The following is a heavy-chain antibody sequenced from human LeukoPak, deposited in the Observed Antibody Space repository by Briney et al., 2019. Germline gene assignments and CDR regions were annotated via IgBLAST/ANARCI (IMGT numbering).Heavy chain of an antibody. CDR3: ARGTYPLRWLQLNY. J-gene: IGHJ4*02. V-gene: IGHV1-69*05. Sequence: ASVKVSCKASGGTFSSYAISWVRQAPGQGLEWMGGIIPIFGTANYAQKFQGRVTITTDESTSTAYMEPSSLRSEDTAVYYCARGTYPLRWLQLNYWGQGTLVTVSS. CDR1: GGTFSSYA. D-gene: IGHD5-24*01. CDR2: IIPIFGTA.